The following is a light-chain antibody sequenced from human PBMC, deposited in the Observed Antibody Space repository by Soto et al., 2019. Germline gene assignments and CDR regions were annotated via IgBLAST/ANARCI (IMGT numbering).Light chain of an antibody. CDR1: SSNIGAGYD. J-gene: IGLJ1*01. CDR2: GNN. CDR3: QSYDSSLSAPYV. Sequence: QSVLTQPPSVSGAPGRRVTVSCTGSSSNIGAGYDVHWYQQLPGTAPKLLVYGNNNRPSGVPDRFSGSKSGTSASLAITGLQAEDVADYYCQSYDSSLSAPYVFGTGTKVTVL. V-gene: IGLV1-40*01.